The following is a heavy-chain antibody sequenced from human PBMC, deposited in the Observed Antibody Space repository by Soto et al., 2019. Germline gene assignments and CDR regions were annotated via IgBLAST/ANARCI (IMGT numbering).Heavy chain of an antibody. D-gene: IGHD2-15*01. CDR3: ARLRGYCGGGHCQELHLVP. J-gene: IGHJ5*02. CDR1: GGSISGYS. Sequence: PSETLSLTCTVSGGSISGYSWSWIRQPPGKGLEWIGYFFYNGSTSYNPSLKSRVTISEDTSNNQFSLRLSSVTAADTAVYYCARLRGYCGGGHCQELHLVPWGQATLVTVSS. V-gene: IGHV4-59*08. CDR2: FFYNGST.